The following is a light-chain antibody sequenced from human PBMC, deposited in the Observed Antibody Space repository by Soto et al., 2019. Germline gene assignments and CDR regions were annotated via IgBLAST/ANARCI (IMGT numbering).Light chain of an antibody. Sequence: QSVLTQPPSVSGAPGQRVTISCTGSSSNIGAAYDFHWYQQLPGTAPKLLIYGNDNRPSGVPDRFSGSKSGTSAALAISGLQAEDEADYYCQSYDSRLSGSVFGGGTKLTVL. V-gene: IGLV1-40*01. CDR3: QSYDSRLSGSV. J-gene: IGLJ2*01. CDR1: SSNIGAAYD. CDR2: GND.